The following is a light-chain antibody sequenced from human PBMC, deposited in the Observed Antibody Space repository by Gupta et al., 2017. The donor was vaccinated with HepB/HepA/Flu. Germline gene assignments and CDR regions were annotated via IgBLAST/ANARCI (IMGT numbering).Light chain of an antibody. CDR3: QQYNSYSAT. CDR1: QSISIW. CDR2: TAS. J-gene: IGKJ1*01. Sequence: DIQMTQSPSTLSASIGDRVTITCRASQSISIWLAWYQQKPGKAPKLLIYTASSLESGVPSRFSGSGSGTEFTLTISSLQPDDFATYYCQQYNSYSATFGQGTKVEIK. V-gene: IGKV1-5*03.